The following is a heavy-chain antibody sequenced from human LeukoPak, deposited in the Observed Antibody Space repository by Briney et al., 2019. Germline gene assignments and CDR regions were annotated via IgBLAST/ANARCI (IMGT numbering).Heavy chain of an antibody. CDR2: IYYSGST. D-gene: IGHD3-10*01. CDR1: GGSISRYY. J-gene: IGHJ4*02. V-gene: IGHV4-59*08. Sequence: SETLSLTCTVSGGSISRYYWSWIRQPPGKGLEWIGYIYYSGSTNYNPSLKSRVTVSVDTSKNQYSLKLSSVTAADTAVYYCARGSYYFFDYWGQGTLVTVPS. CDR3: ARGSYYFFDY.